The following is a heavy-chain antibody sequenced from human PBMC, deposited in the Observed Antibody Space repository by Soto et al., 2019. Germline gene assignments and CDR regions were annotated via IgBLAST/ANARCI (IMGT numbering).Heavy chain of an antibody. CDR1: GGSFSGYY. CDR2: INHSGST. V-gene: IGHV4-34*01. J-gene: IGHJ6*03. D-gene: IGHD6-6*01. Sequence: QVQLQQWGAGLLKPSETLSLTCAVYGGSFSGYYWSWIRQPPGKGLEWIGEINHSGSTNYNPSLKSRVTISVDTSKDQFSLNLSSVTAADTAVYYCARGGSSSAGGHYYYMDVWGKGTTVTVS. CDR3: ARGGSSSAGGHYYYMDV.